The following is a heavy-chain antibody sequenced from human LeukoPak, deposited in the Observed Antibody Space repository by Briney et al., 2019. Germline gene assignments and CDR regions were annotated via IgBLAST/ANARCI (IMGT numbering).Heavy chain of an antibody. Sequence: SVKVSCKASGGTFSSYAISWVRQAPGQGLEWMGGIIPIFCTANYAQKFQGRVTITADESTSTAYMELSSLRSEATAVYYCARVQWELQNNWFDPWGQGTLVTVSS. J-gene: IGHJ5*02. V-gene: IGHV1-69*13. CDR2: IIPIFCTA. D-gene: IGHD1-26*01. CDR3: ARVQWELQNNWFDP. CDR1: GGTFSSYA.